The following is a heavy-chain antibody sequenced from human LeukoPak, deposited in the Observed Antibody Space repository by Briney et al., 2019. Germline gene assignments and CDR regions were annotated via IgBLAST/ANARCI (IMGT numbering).Heavy chain of an antibody. CDR3: ARDGTSTDDY. J-gene: IGHJ4*02. CDR1: LYTFSNFG. D-gene: IGHD2-2*01. V-gene: IGHV1-18*01. CDR2: ISGNNDNP. Sequence: GASVKVSCKTSLYTFSNFGISWVRQAPGQGLGWIGRISGNNDNPNYGQKFQGRFTVTTVSSTSTAYMELSNLRSDDTAVYYCARDGTSTDDYWGQGTLVTVSS.